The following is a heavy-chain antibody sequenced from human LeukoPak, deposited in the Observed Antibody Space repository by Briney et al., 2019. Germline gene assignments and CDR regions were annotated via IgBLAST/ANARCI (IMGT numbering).Heavy chain of an antibody. CDR1: AFSFSNYG. Sequence: PGGSLRLSCTASAFSFSNYGMHWVRQAPGKGLEWVALISYDGSHKFYADSVKGRITTSRDNSKNTLYLQMSSLRAEDTAVYYCVSSPGGYYFDNWGQGTLVTVSS. J-gene: IGHJ4*02. CDR3: VSSPGGYYFDN. V-gene: IGHV3-30*03. D-gene: IGHD2-15*01. CDR2: ISYDGSHK.